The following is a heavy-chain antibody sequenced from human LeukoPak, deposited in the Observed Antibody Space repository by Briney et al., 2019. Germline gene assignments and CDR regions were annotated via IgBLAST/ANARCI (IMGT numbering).Heavy chain of an antibody. CDR1: GFTFSSYA. CDR3: ARDGGIGAPGTLSDY. Sequence: AGGSLRLSCAASGFTFSSYAMHWVRQAPGKGLEWVAVISYDGSNKYYADSVKGRFTISRDNSKNTLYLQMNSLRPEDTAVYYCARDGGIGAPGTLSDYWGQGTLVTVSS. V-gene: IGHV3-30-3*01. CDR2: ISYDGSNK. J-gene: IGHJ4*02. D-gene: IGHD6-13*01.